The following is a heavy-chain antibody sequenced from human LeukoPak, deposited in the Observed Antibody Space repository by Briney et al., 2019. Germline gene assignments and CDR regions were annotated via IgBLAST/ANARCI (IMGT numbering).Heavy chain of an antibody. CDR2: VSSDGSKT. D-gene: IGHD5-18*01. CDR3: SGEFTDAPMDEFDY. Sequence: GGSLRLSCAGSGFTFSNFAMHWVRQAPGKGLEWVAVVSSDGSKTYYSESLKGRFTISRDNSKNTVYLQMTSLRPEDTAVYYCSGEFTDAPMDEFDYWGQGTLVTVSS. CDR1: GFTFSNFA. V-gene: IGHV3-30-3*01. J-gene: IGHJ4*02.